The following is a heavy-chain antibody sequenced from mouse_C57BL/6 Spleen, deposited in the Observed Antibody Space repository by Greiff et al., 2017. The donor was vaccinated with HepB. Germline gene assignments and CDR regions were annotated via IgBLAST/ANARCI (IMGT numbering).Heavy chain of an antibody. V-gene: IGHV1-64*01. Sequence: QVHVKQPGAELVKPGASVKLSCKASGYTFTSYWMHWVKQRPGQGLEWIGMIHPNSGSTNYNEKFKSKATLTVDKASSTAYMQLSSLTSEDSAVYYCARARDYEYDHFKYWGQGTLVTVSA. D-gene: IGHD2-4*01. CDR2: IHPNSGST. CDR1: GYTFTSYW. CDR3: ARARDYEYDHFKY. J-gene: IGHJ3*01.